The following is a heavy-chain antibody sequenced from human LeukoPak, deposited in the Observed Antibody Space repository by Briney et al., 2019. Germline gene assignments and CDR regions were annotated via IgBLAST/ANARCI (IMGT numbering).Heavy chain of an antibody. CDR2: IYYSGST. CDR1: GGSISSVDYY. V-gene: IGHV4-30-4*08. D-gene: IGHD2-2*01. CDR3: AVRYRSTSSCYPYFDY. Sequence: SQTLSLTCTVSGGSISSVDYYWSWIRQPPGKGLEWIGYIYYSGSTYYNPSLKGRLTISVDTSKNHFSLKLSSVTAADTAVYYCAVRYRSTSSCYPYFDYWGQGTLVTVSS. J-gene: IGHJ4*02.